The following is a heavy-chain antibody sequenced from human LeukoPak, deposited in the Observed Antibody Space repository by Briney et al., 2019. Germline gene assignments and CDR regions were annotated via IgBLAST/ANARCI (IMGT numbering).Heavy chain of an antibody. J-gene: IGHJ4*02. CDR2: IIPIFGTA. CDR1: GGTFSSYA. Sequence: ASVKVSCKASGGTFSSYAISWVRQAPGQGLEWMGGIIPIFGTANYAQKFQGRVTITTDESTSTAYMELSSLRSEDTAVYYCARARQGLNDFDYWGQGTLVTVSS. V-gene: IGHV1-69*05. CDR3: ARARQGLNDFDY.